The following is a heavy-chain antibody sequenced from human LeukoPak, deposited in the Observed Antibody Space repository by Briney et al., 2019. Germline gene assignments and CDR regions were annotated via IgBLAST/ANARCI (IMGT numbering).Heavy chain of an antibody. CDR3: ARHAPNTNSNYYGRDV. Sequence: SETLSLTCTVSGGSISSYYWSWIRQPPGKGLEWIGYIYYSGSTNYNPSLKSRVTISVDTSKNQFSLKLSSVTAADTAVYYCARHAPNTNSNYYGRDVGGQGPTFPVPS. V-gene: IGHV4-59*08. CDR2: IYYSGST. J-gene: IGHJ6*02. CDR1: GGSISSYY. D-gene: IGHD4-4*01.